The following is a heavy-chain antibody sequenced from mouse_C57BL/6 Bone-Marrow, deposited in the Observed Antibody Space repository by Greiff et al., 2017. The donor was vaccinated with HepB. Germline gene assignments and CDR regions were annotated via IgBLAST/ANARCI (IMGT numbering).Heavy chain of an antibody. D-gene: IGHD1-1*01. J-gene: IGHJ1*03. CDR2: ILPGSGST. V-gene: IGHV1-9*01. CDR3: ARDGSSYVGCFDV. CDR1: GYTFTGYW. Sequence: VQLVESGAELMKPGASVKLSCKATGYTFTGYWIEWVKQRPGHGLEWIGEILPGSGSTNYNEKFKSKATLTVDTSSSTAYMQLSSLTSEDSAVYYCARDGSSYVGCFDVWGTGTTVTVSS.